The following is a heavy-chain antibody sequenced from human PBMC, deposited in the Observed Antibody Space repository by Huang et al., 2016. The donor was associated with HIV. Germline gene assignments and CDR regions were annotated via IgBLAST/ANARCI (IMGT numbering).Heavy chain of an antibody. CDR2: IKQDGIEK. J-gene: IGHJ4*02. Sequence: EVQLVESGGGLVQPGGSLRLSCGASGFTFSSHWMSWVRQAPGKGLGWVANIKQDGIEKYYVDSVKGRFTISRDNARSSLYLQMDRLRAEDTAVYYCARDFHMYNYYGSGTYPYWGQGTLVTVSS. V-gene: IGHV3-7*01. CDR3: ARDFHMYNYYGSGTYPY. CDR1: GFTFSSHW. D-gene: IGHD3-10*01.